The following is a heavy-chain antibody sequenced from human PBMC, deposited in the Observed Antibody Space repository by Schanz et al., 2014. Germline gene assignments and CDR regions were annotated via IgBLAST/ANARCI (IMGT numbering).Heavy chain of an antibody. D-gene: IGHD6-13*01. CDR1: GFTFSDYY. CDR2: ISGSSIHK. CDR3: ARLDSSSWYPRY. Sequence: VQLLESGGDLVKPGGSLRLSCAASGFTFSDYYMAWIRQAPGKGLEWVSHISGSSIHKNYADSVKGRFSISRDNGETSVYLQINSLRVEDTAVYYCARLDSSSWYPRYWGQGTLVTVSS. V-gene: IGHV3-11*03. J-gene: IGHJ4*02.